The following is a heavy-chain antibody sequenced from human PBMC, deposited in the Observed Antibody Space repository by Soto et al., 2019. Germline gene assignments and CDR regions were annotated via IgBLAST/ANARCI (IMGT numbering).Heavy chain of an antibody. Sequence: QEQLVESGGGVVQPGTSLRLSCAVPGGIFHGYGMHWVRQAPGKGLEWVASIRFDGSTEEYADSVKGRFTISRDNYKNTLYLQMNTLGAEDTAVYYCARDGIGGTVFRGYLDYWGRGTVVTVSS. J-gene: IGHJ4*02. V-gene: IGHV3-33*01. D-gene: IGHD1-7*01. CDR2: IRFDGSTE. CDR3: ARDGIGGTVFRGYLDY. CDR1: GGIFHGYG.